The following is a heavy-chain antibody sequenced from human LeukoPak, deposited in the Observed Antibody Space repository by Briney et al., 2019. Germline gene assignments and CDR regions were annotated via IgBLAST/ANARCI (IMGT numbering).Heavy chain of an antibody. D-gene: IGHD3-9*01. CDR2: ISAYNGNT. Sequence: ASVKVSCKASGYTFTSYGISWVRQAPGQGLEWMGWISAYNGNTNYAQKLQGRVTMTTDTSTSTAYMELRSLRSDDTAVYYCASTLDYDILTGYPKNFDYWGQGTLVTVSS. V-gene: IGHV1-18*01. CDR3: ASTLDYDILTGYPKNFDY. CDR1: GYTFTSYG. J-gene: IGHJ4*02.